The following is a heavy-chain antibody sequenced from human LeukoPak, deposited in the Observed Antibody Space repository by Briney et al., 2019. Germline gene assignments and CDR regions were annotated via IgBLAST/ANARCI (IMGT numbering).Heavy chain of an antibody. V-gene: IGHV4-34*01. CDR2: INPRGST. CDR3: ARGLRQGSAWSWGPKEKSYQYMDV. D-gene: IGHD6-19*01. Sequence: SETLSLTCGVSGGSFSSHYWTWIRQPPGKGLEWIGEINPRGSTNYNPSLESRVTVSAATSRNQLSLSLTSVTAADSAVYFCARGLRQGSAWSWGPKEKSYQYMDVWGTGTTVIVSS. J-gene: IGHJ6*04. CDR1: GGSFSSHY.